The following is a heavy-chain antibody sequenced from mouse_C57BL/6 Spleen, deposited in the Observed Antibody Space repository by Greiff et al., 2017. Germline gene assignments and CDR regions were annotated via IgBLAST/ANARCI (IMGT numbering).Heavy chain of an antibody. J-gene: IGHJ3*01. CDR2: IYPGNSYT. Sequence: EVQLVESGTVLARPGASVKMSCKTSGYTFTSYWMHWVKQRPGQGLEWIGAIYPGNSYTSYNQKFKGKAKLTAVTSASTAYMELSSLTNEDSAVYYCTNYYGSSFWFAYWGQGTLVTVSA. CDR1: GYTFTSYW. V-gene: IGHV1-5*01. CDR3: TNYYGSSFWFAY. D-gene: IGHD1-1*01.